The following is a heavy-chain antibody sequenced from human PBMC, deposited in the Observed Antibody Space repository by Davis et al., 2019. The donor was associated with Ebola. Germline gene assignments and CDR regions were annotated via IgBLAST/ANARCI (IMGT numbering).Heavy chain of an antibody. V-gene: IGHV3-23*01. CDR1: GFTFNIYA. J-gene: IGHJ4*02. CDR3: ARAQFPTTSDH. CDR2: TTLSGAST. Sequence: GESLKISCAASGFTFNIYAMSWVRQAPGKGLEWVSATTLSGASTYYAESVKGRFTISRDNSRNTLYLQMSSLRSDDTAVYYCARAQFPTTSDHWGQGTLVTVSS. D-gene: IGHD1-1*01.